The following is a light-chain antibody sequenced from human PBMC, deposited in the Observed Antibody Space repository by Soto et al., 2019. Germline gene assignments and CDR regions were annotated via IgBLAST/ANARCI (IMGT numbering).Light chain of an antibody. V-gene: IGKV1-5*01. CDR1: QSMSSW. Sequence: DIQMTQSPSALSASVGDRVTITCRASQSMSSWLAWYQQKPGKAPRLLIYDGSHLERGVPSRFSGNGSGTEFTLTDSDVQPDDLAEYFFAQYNNFWTFGPGTKVDI. J-gene: IGKJ1*01. CDR2: DGS. CDR3: AQYNNFWT.